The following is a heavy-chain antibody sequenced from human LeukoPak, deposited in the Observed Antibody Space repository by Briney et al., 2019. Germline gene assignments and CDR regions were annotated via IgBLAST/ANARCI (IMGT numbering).Heavy chain of an antibody. CDR2: ISSSGSTI. D-gene: IGHD3-22*01. V-gene: IGHV3-48*03. CDR3: AKMNYYDSSI. J-gene: IGHJ3*02. Sequence: PGGSLRLSCAASGFSISSYEMNWVRQAPGKGLEWVSYISSSGSTIYYADSVKGRFTISRDNSKNTLYLQMNSLRAEDTAVYYCAKMNYYDSSIWGQGTMVTVSS. CDR1: GFSISSYE.